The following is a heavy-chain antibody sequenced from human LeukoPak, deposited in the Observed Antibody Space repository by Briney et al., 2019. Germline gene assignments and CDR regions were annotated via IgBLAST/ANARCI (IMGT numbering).Heavy chain of an antibody. D-gene: IGHD1-26*01. V-gene: IGHV1-18*01. J-gene: IGHJ6*03. CDR3: ARGSKTRWARVYYYYMNV. CDR2: ISAYNGNT. CDR1: GYTFTSYG. Sequence: ASVKVSCKASGYTFTSYGISWVRQAPGQGLEWMGWISAYNGNTNYAQKLQGRVTMTTDTSTSTAYMELRSLRSDDTAVYYCARGSKTRWARVYYYYMNVWGKGTTVTVSS.